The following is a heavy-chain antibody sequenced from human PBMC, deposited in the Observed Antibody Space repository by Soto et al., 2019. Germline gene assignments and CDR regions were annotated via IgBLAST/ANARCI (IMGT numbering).Heavy chain of an antibody. CDR1: GFTFSSSA. J-gene: IGHJ6*02. D-gene: IGHD6-13*01. Sequence: SVKVSCKASGFTFSSSAVQWVRQARGQRLEWIGWIVVGSGNTIHAQKFQERVSITRDLSTSTAYLELSSLRSEDTGVYYCAAKGQQHLGYYNGLDVWGQGTTVTVSS. CDR3: AAKGQQHLGYYNGLDV. V-gene: IGHV1-58*01. CDR2: IVVGSGNT.